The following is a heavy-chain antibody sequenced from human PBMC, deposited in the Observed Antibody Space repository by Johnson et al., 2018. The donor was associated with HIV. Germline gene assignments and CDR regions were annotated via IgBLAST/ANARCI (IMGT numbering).Heavy chain of an antibody. D-gene: IGHD3-22*01. V-gene: IGHV3-66*02. CDR1: GFTVSRNY. Sequence: EQLVESGGGLVQPGGSLRLSCAASGFTVSRNYMSWVRQSPGKGLEWVSVTYSGGSTYYADSVKGRFTISRDNSQNTLYLQMNSLRPEDTAVYYCARVADYYDSIYGYDAFDIWGQGTMVTVSS. CDR3: ARVADYYDSIYGYDAFDI. CDR2: TYSGGST. J-gene: IGHJ3*02.